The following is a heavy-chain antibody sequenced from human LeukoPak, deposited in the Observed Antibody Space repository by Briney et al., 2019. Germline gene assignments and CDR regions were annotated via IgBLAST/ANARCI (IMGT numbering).Heavy chain of an antibody. J-gene: IGHJ4*02. Sequence: GASVKVSCKASGYTFTGYYMHWVRQAPGQGLEWMGWINPNSGGTNYAQKLQGRVTMTTETSTSTAYMELRSLRSDDTAVYYCARNILTGLCPDYWGQGTLVTVSS. V-gene: IGHV1-2*02. CDR2: INPNSGGT. D-gene: IGHD3-9*01. CDR1: GYTFTGYY. CDR3: ARNILTGLCPDY.